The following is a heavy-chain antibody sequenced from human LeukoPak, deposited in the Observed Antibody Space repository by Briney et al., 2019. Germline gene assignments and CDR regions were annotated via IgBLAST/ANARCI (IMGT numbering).Heavy chain of an antibody. Sequence: ASVKVSCKVSGYTLNELFVHWVRQAPGKGLEWMGGFDPQDRETIYAQEFQGRVTMTEDTSTDTGYMELSSLRSEDTAVYYCATERRPIVGAAFDYWGQGTLVTVSS. CDR3: ATERRPIVGAAFDY. V-gene: IGHV1-24*01. CDR2: FDPQDRET. J-gene: IGHJ4*02. CDR1: GYTLNELF. D-gene: IGHD1-26*01.